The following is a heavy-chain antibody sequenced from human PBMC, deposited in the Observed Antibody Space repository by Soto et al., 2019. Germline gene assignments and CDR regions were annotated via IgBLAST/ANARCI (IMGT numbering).Heavy chain of an antibody. CDR2: ISYDGSNK. CDR3: ARGPSSLTRFDY. V-gene: IGHV3-30-3*01. Sequence: GGSLRPSCAASGFTFSSYAMHWVRQAPGKGLEWVAVISYDGSNKYYADSVKGRFTISRDNSKNTLYLQMNSLRAEDTAVYYCARGPSSLTRFDYWGQGTLVTVSS. CDR1: GFTFSSYA. J-gene: IGHJ4*02. D-gene: IGHD2-2*01.